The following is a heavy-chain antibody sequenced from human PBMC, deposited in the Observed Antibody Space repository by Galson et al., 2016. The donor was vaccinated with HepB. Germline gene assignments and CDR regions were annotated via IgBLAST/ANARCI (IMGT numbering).Heavy chain of an antibody. Sequence: SLRLSCAASGFRFSDYALYWVRQAPGEGLEWVALISYDGSNKQPADSVRGRFTISRDNSRNTVYLQMNSLRTEDTAVYYCAKGGAILGRADWFDAWGQGTLVTVSS. D-gene: IGHD3-3*01. V-gene: IGHV3-30-3*01. CDR1: GFRFSDYA. CDR3: AKGGAILGRADWFDA. J-gene: IGHJ5*02. CDR2: ISYDGSNK.